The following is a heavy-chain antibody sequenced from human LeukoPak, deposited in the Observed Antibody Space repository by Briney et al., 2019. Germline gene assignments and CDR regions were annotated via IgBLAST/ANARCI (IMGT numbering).Heavy chain of an antibody. J-gene: IGHJ4*02. CDR3: ATLVGATLGYFYY. CDR2: ISGSSYHI. V-gene: IGHV3-21*04. D-gene: IGHD1-26*01. Sequence: GGSLRLSCAASGFTFSTCSMKWVRQAPGKALEWVSSISGSSYHIYYADSVKGRFTISRDNSKNTLYLQVNSLRAEDTAVYYCATLVGATLGYFYYWGQGTLVTVSS. CDR1: GFTFSTCS.